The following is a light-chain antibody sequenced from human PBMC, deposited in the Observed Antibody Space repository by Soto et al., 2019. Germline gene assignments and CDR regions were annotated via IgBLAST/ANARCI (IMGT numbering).Light chain of an antibody. J-gene: IGKJ4*01. V-gene: IGKV1D-12*01. Sequence: DIQMTQSPSSVSASVGDRVTITCRASQDIRSWLAWYQQKPGKGPKLLIYGASSLQSGVPSRFSGSGSGTDVILTISSLQPEDFATYYWQQANSFPLTFGGGTKVEIK. CDR1: QDIRSW. CDR3: QQANSFPLT. CDR2: GAS.